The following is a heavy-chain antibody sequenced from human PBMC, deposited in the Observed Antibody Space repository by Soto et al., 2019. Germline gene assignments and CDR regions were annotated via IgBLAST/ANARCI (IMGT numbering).Heavy chain of an antibody. D-gene: IGHD2-2*01. Sequence: EVQLLESGGGLVQPGGSLRLSCAASGFTFSSYAMSWVRQAPGKGLEWVSAISGSGGSTYYADSVKGRFTIVRDNSKNTLYLQMNSLRAEDTAVYYCAKGYIVVVPADKGYGFDYWGQGTLVTVSS. J-gene: IGHJ4*02. CDR3: AKGYIVVVPADKGYGFDY. V-gene: IGHV3-23*01. CDR1: GFTFSSYA. CDR2: ISGSGGST.